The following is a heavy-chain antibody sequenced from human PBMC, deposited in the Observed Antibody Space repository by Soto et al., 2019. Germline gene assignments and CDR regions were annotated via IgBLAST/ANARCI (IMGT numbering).Heavy chain of an antibody. J-gene: IGHJ3*02. D-gene: IGHD2-8*01. Sequence: QVQLVESGGGVVQSGRSLRLSCEASGFIFSTYGMHWVRQAPGKGLEWVALIWYDGINEHYADSVKGRFTISKDNSKKTLDLEMSGLRVEDTAVYYCARETNGGSFDIWGQGTMVTVSS. V-gene: IGHV3-33*01. CDR1: GFIFSTYG. CDR2: IWYDGINE. CDR3: ARETNGGSFDI.